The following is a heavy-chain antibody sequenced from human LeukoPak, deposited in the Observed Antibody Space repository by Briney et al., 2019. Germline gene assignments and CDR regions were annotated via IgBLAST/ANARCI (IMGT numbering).Heavy chain of an antibody. CDR3: AKVGDWSYYFGMDV. CDR2: ICVTTGST. Sequence: PGGSLRLSCAASGITFSNYAMSWVRQAPGKGLEWVSGICVTTGSTFYADSVKGRFTISRDNSKSTLYLQMNSLRADGTAVYYCAKVGDWSYYFGMDVWRRGTTVTVSS. D-gene: IGHD2-21*02. CDR1: GITFSNYA. J-gene: IGHJ6*02. V-gene: IGHV3-23*01.